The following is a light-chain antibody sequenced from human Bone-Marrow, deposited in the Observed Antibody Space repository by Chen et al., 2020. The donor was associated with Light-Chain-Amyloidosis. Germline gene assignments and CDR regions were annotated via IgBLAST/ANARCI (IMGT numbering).Light chain of an antibody. CDR2: EVT. Sequence: QSALTKPASVSGSPGQPITFSCTGTSSDVGGDNHVSWYQQHQNKPPNLMIYEVTNRPSWVPDRFSGSKSDNTASLTISGLQTEDEADYFCSSYTITNTLVFGSGTRVTVL. J-gene: IGLJ1*01. CDR3: SSYTITNTLV. CDR1: SSDVGGDNH. V-gene: IGLV2-14*01.